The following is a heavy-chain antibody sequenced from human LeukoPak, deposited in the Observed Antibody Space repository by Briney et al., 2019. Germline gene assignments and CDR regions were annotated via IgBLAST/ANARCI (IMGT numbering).Heavy chain of an antibody. CDR1: GFTFSNYD. Sequence: PGGSLRLSCAASGFTFSNYDMHWVRQRSGKGLEWVSAIKGRFTVSRENAKNSLFLQMSGLRVGDTAIYYCVREADWYFDLWGRGTLVTVSS. CDR3: VREADWYFDL. V-gene: IGHV3-13*01. CDR2: I. J-gene: IGHJ2*01.